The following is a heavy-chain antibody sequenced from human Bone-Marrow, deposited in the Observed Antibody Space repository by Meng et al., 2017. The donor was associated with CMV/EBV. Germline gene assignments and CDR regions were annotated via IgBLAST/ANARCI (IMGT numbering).Heavy chain of an antibody. CDR1: GFTFDDYA. J-gene: IGHJ4*02. CDR3: ASDQHPNMITFGGVIVNTGYFDY. D-gene: IGHD3-16*02. Sequence: GGSLRLSCAASGFTFDDYAMHWVRQAPGKGLEWVSGISWNSGSIGYADSVKGRFTISRDNSKNTLYLQMNSLRAEDTAVYYCASDQHPNMITFGGVIVNTGYFDYWGQGTLVTVSS. CDR2: ISWNSGSI. V-gene: IGHV3-9*01.